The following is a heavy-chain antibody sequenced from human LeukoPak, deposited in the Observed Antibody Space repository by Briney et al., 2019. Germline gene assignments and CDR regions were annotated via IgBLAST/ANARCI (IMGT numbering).Heavy chain of an antibody. CDR2: INHSGST. D-gene: IGHD3-10*01. Sequence: SETLSLTCAVYGGSFSGYYWSWIRQPPGKGLEWIGEINHSGSTNYNPSLKSRVTISVDTSKNQFSLKLSSVTAADTAVYYCARGRAYYGSGSYYKSPRYSDYWGQGTLVTVSS. J-gene: IGHJ4*02. V-gene: IGHV4-34*01. CDR3: ARGRAYYGSGSYYKSPRYSDY. CDR1: GGSFSGYY.